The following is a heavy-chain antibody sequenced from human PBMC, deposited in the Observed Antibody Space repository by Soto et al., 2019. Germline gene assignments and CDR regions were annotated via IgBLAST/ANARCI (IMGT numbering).Heavy chain of an antibody. V-gene: IGHV3-73*01. J-gene: IGHJ4*02. CDR3: TTRDLGYGSGGSCYVVDFDY. CDR1: GFTFSGSA. CDR2: IRSKANSYAT. Sequence: GGSLRLSCAASGFTFSGSAMHWVRQASGKGLEWVGRIRSKANSYATAYAASVKGRFTISRDDSKNTAYLQMNSLKTEDTAVYYCTTRDLGYGSGGSCYVVDFDYWGQGTLVTV. D-gene: IGHD2-15*01.